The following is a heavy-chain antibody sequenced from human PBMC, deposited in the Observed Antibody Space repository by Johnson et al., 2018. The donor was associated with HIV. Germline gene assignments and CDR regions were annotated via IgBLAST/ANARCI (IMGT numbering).Heavy chain of an antibody. CDR1: GFTFSTYG. J-gene: IGHJ3*01. CDR3: AKGRGYDYDALDF. Sequence: VQLVESGGGLVQPGGSLRMSCVASGFTFSTYGMTWVRKAPGKGLEWVSAISGTGGTTYYADSVRGRFSISRDKSKDTLYLQMSSLRAEDTAVYYCAKGRGYDYDALDFWGQGTMVTVSS. V-gene: IGHV3-23*04. CDR2: ISGTGGTT. D-gene: IGHD5-12*01.